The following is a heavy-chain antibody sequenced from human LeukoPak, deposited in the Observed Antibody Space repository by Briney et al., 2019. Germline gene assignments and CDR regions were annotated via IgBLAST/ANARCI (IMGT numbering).Heavy chain of an antibody. CDR3: AKDFITGTGDY. V-gene: IGHV3-30*18. CDR2: ISYDGSNK. D-gene: IGHD1/OR15-1a*01. J-gene: IGHJ4*02. Sequence: GGSLRLSCAASGFTFSFYSMNWVRQAPGKGLEWVAVISYDGSNKYYADSVKGRFTISRDNSKNTLYLQMNSLRAEDTAVYYCAKDFITGTGDYWGQGTLVTVSS. CDR1: GFTFSFYS.